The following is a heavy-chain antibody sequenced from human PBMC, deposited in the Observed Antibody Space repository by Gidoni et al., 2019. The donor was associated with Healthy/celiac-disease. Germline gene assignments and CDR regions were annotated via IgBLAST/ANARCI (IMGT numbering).Heavy chain of an antibody. CDR1: GYTFTSYA. CDR2: INAGNGNT. J-gene: IGHJ6*02. V-gene: IGHV1-3*01. Sequence: QVQLVQSGAEVKKPGASVKVSCKASGYTFTSYAMQWVRQAPGQKLEWMGWINAGNGNTKYSQKFQGRVTITRDTSASTAYMELSSLRSEDTAVYYCARDHMVRGVIENGMDVWGQGTTVTVSS. CDR3: ARDHMVRGVIENGMDV. D-gene: IGHD3-10*01.